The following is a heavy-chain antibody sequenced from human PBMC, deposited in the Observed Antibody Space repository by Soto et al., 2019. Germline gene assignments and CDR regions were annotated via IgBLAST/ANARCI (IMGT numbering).Heavy chain of an antibody. Sequence: ASAQISSRASGYSFTNYYMHWGRRAPPQGHKWMGLIEPSSGSTDNAEKSQGIVTMTSDTSTSTVYMHLSSLRSQETAVYSCPRRANYHDGSDYFDSWGQGTLVTVSS. CDR1: GYSFTNYY. CDR2: IEPSSGST. D-gene: IGHD3-22*01. J-gene: IGHJ4*01. CDR3: PRRANYHDGSDYFDS. V-gene: IGHV1-46*01.